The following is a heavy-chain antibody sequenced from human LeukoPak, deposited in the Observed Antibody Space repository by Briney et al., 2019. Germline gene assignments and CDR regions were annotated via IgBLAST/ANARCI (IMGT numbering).Heavy chain of an antibody. J-gene: IGHJ1*01. Sequence: ASVKVSCKASGYSFSDYFMNWVRQAPGQRPEWLGWIILESGGTNYAQKFQGRVTLTRDTSISTAYMELSRLKSDDTAVYYCATITLVRGVTRFNEYFQHWGPGTPVTVSS. CDR2: IILESGGT. CDR3: ATITLVRGVTRFNEYFQH. CDR1: GYSFSDYF. V-gene: IGHV1-2*02. D-gene: IGHD3-10*01.